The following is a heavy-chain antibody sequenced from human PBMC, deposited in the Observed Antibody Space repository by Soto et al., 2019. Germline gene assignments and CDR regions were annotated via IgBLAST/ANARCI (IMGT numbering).Heavy chain of an antibody. V-gene: IGHV3-30*18. CDR1: GFTFSHYA. D-gene: IGHD1-26*01. J-gene: IGHJ4*02. Sequence: QVQLVESGGGVVQPGRSLRLSCAASGFTFSHYAMHWVRQAPGKGLEWVALMSYDGSNEYYADSVKGRFTISRDNSKNTLYLQMNSLRAEDTDVYYCAKDGSHNFDYWGQRTLVTVSS. CDR2: MSYDGSNE. CDR3: AKDGSHNFDY.